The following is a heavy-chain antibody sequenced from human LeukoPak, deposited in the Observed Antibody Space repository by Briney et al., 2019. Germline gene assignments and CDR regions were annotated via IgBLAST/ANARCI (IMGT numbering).Heavy chain of an antibody. CDR1: GFTFSSNY. CDR3: ARGRDGYNYLDY. Sequence: GGSLRLSCAASGFTFSSNYMSWVRQAPGKGLEWVSVIYSGGSTYYADSVKGRFTISRDNSKNTLYLQMNSLRAEDTAVYYCARGRDGYNYLDYWGQGTLVTVSS. V-gene: IGHV3-53*01. CDR2: IYSGGST. J-gene: IGHJ4*02. D-gene: IGHD5-24*01.